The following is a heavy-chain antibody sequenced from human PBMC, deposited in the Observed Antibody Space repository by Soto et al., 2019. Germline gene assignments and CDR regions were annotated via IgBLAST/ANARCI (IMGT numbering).Heavy chain of an antibody. D-gene: IGHD3-10*01. J-gene: IGHJ6*02. CDR3: AKDKVTMVRGVIITGGGMDV. Sequence: QVQLVESGGGVVQPGRSLRLSCAASGFTFSSYGMHWVRQAPGKGLEWVAVISYDGSNKYYADSVKGRFTISRDNSKNTPYLQMNRLRAEDTAVYYCAKDKVTMVRGVIITGGGMDVWGQGTTVTVSS. V-gene: IGHV3-30*18. CDR2: ISYDGSNK. CDR1: GFTFSSYG.